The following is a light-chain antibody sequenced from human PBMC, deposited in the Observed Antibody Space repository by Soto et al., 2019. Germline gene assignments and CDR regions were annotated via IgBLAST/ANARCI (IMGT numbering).Light chain of an antibody. CDR1: SSDVGRYKL. CDR2: DVT. V-gene: IGLV2-14*03. CDR3: SSYTTSSPLI. Sequence: QSALTQPASVSGSPGQSITISCTGTSSDVGRYKLVSWYQQHPRKAPKLMIYDVTNRPSGVSNRFSGSKSGNTASLTISGLQAEDEADYYCSSYTTSSPLIFGGGTKVTVL. J-gene: IGLJ2*01.